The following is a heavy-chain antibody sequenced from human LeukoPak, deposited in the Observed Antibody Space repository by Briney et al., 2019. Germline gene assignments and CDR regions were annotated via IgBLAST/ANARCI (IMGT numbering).Heavy chain of an antibody. CDR3: ARDLRIVSGSYLDY. V-gene: IGHV3-48*03. D-gene: IGHD1-26*01. J-gene: IGHJ4*02. CDR2: ISSSGSTI. Sequence: GGSLRLSCAASGFTFSSYEMNWVRQAPGKGLEWVSYISSSGSTIYYADSVKGRFISSRDNTKNSLYLQMNSLRAEDTAIYYCARDLRIVSGSYLDYWGQGTLVTVS. CDR1: GFTFSSYE.